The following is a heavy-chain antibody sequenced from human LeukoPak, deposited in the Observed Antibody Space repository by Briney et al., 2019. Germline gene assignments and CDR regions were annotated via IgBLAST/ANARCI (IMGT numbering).Heavy chain of an antibody. CDR3: ARSIGVAASFDN. CDR1: GYTFTSYG. Sequence: ASVKVSCKASGYTFTSYGISWVRQPPGQGLEWMGWISAYNGNTHSAQKLQERVTMTTDTSTSTAYLELRSLRSDDTAVYYCARSIGVAASFDNWGQGTLVTVSS. D-gene: IGHD6-19*01. J-gene: IGHJ4*02. CDR2: ISAYNGNT. V-gene: IGHV1-18*01.